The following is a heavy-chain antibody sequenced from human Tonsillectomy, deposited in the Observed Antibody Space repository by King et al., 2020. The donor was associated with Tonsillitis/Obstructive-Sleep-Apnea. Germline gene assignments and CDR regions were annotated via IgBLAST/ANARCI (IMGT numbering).Heavy chain of an antibody. CDR3: ARDYYDSSGYYYDPPDY. V-gene: IGHV3-21*01. CDR1: GFTFSSYN. Sequence: VQLVESGGGLVKPGGSLRLSRAASGFTFSSYNMNWVRQAPGKGLEWVSSITSSSIYIYYADSVKGRFTISRDDAKNSLYLQMNSLRAEDTAVYYCARDYYDSSGYYYDPPDYWGQGTLVTVSS. J-gene: IGHJ4*02. CDR2: ITSSSIYI. D-gene: IGHD3-22*01.